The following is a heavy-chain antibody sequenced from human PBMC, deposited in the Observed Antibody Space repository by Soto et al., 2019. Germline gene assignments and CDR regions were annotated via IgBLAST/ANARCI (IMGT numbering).Heavy chain of an antibody. D-gene: IGHD3-3*01. Sequence: QVQLVQSGAEVKKPGSSVNVSCKASGGTFSSYAISWVRQAPGQGLEWMGGIIPIFGTANYAQKFQGRVTITADESTSTAYMELSSLRSEDTAVYYCASDFWSGYDYYYGMDVWGQGTTVTVSS. CDR3: ASDFWSGYDYYYGMDV. CDR2: IIPIFGTA. V-gene: IGHV1-69*01. J-gene: IGHJ6*02. CDR1: GGTFSSYA.